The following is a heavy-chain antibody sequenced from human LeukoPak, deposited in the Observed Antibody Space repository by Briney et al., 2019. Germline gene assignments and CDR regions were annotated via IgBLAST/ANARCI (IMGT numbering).Heavy chain of an antibody. CDR2: IYYSGST. J-gene: IGHJ4*02. D-gene: IGHD2-15*01. Sequence: PSETLSLTCTVYGGSISSYYWSWIRQPPGKGLEWIGYIYYSGSTNYNPSLKSRVTISVDTSKNQFSLKLSSVTAADTAVYYCARHGVHWSGGSCSPVWGQGTLVTVSS. CDR3: ARHGVHWSGGSCSPV. CDR1: GGSISSYY. V-gene: IGHV4-59*08.